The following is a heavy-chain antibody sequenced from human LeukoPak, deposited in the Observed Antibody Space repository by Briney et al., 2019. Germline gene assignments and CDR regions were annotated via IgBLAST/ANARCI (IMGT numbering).Heavy chain of an antibody. Sequence: GGSLRLSCAASGFTFSSYAMHWVRQAPGKGLEWVAVISYDGSNKYYADSVKGRFTISRDNSKNTLYLQTNSLRAEDTAVYYCASSMGWSATELYAFDIWGQGTMVTVPS. V-gene: IGHV3-30*04. J-gene: IGHJ3*02. D-gene: IGHD3-3*01. CDR2: ISYDGSNK. CDR1: GFTFSSYA. CDR3: ASSMGWSATELYAFDI.